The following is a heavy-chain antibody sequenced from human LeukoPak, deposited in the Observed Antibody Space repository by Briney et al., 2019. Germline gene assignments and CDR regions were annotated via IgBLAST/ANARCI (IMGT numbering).Heavy chain of an antibody. CDR2: ISGSGGST. J-gene: IGHJ5*02. CDR1: GFTFSSYA. V-gene: IGHV3-23*01. Sequence: PGGSLRLPCAASGFTFSSYAMMWVRQAPGRGLEGVSAISGSGGSTYYADSVRGRLTISRHNSKNTLYLQMNSLRAEDTAVYHFASVHYDFWSGYFSWGQGTLVTVSS. CDR3: ASVHYDFWSGYFS. D-gene: IGHD3-3*01.